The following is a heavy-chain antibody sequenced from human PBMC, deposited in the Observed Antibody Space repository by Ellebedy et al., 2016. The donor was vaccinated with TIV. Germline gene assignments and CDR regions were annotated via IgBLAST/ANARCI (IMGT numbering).Heavy chain of an antibody. CDR3: ARSRVATVFHDMDV. CDR2: ISGRGGST. Sequence: GESLKISCAASGFTFSSYAMNWVRQAPGKGLEWVSGISGRGGSTYYADSVKGRFTISRDNAKNSLYLQMNSLRDEDTAVYYCARSRVATVFHDMDVWGQGTTVTVSS. J-gene: IGHJ6*02. CDR1: GFTFSSYA. V-gene: IGHV3-23*01. D-gene: IGHD5-12*01.